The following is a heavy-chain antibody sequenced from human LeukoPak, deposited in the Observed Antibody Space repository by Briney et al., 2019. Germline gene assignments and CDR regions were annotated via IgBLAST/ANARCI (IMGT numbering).Heavy chain of an antibody. CDR3: ARDLPEVRGVIITLFDY. V-gene: IGHV1-2*02. CDR2: INPNSGGT. CDR1: GYTFTGYY. Sequence: ASVKVSCKASGYTFTGYYIHWVRQAPGQGLEWMGWINPNSGGTNYAQKFQGRVTMTRDTSISTAYMELSRLRSDDTAVYYCARDLPEVRGVIITLFDYWGQGTLVTVSS. J-gene: IGHJ4*02. D-gene: IGHD3-10*01.